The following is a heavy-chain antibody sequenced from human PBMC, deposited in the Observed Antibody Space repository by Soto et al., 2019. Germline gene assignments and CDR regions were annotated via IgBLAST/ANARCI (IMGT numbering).Heavy chain of an antibody. CDR1: GFTLITSA. Sequence: EVQLLESGGGLVEPGGSLRLSCAASGFTLITSAMSWVRQAPGTGLEWVSGITADGDTKSYVDSVKGRFTIYRDISKNTLYLQLNGLRAEDTALYYCARGGAYSRHDYWGQGTLVTVSS. J-gene: IGHJ4*02. CDR2: ITADGDTK. D-gene: IGHD1-1*01. CDR3: ARGGAYSRHDY. V-gene: IGHV3-23*01.